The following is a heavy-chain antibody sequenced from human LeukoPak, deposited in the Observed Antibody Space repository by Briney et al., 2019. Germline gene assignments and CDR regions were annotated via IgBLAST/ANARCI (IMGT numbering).Heavy chain of an antibody. CDR3: GRQGYTASHYFVDY. CDR2: IYPTGTT. Sequence: SETLYPTFTVSGGSINSYYWGWVRQPAGKGLEWIGRIYPTGTTNYSPSFKSRLTMSLDTSKNQFSLKLRSVTAADTAVYYCGRQGYTASHYFVDYWSQGTLLTVSS. D-gene: IGHD1-1*01. CDR1: GGSINSYY. V-gene: IGHV4-4*07. J-gene: IGHJ4*01.